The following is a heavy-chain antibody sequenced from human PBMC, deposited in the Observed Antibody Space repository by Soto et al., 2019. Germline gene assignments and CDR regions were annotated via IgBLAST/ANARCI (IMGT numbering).Heavy chain of an antibody. V-gene: IGHV4-30-2*01. J-gene: IGHJ4*02. CDR1: GASITFGGYS. Sequence: SETLALTCTVSGASITFGGYSWSWIRQTPGKGLEWIGYINHLETTFYNPSFESRLTLSIDRAKNQFSLKLHSMSAADRAVYFCARGGGSDSFDYWGQGILVTVSS. CDR2: INHLETT. D-gene: IGHD1-26*01. CDR3: ARGGGSDSFDY.